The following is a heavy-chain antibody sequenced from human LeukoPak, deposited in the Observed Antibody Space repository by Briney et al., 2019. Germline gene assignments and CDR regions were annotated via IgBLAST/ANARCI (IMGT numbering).Heavy chain of an antibody. J-gene: IGHJ4*02. D-gene: IGHD2-15*01. CDR2: IYDSGIT. V-gene: IGHV4-59*01. CDR1: GGSTSSYY. Sequence: SETLSLTCTVSGGSTSSYYWSWIRQPPGKGLEWIGHIYDSGITNYNPSLKSRVTISVDTSKNQFSLKLSSVTAADTAVYYCARVSGYCSGGACYSRRHFDHWGQGTLVTVSS. CDR3: ARVSGYCSGGACYSRRHFDH.